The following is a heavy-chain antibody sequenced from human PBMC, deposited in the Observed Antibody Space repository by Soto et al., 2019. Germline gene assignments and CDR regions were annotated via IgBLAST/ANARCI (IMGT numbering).Heavy chain of an antibody. J-gene: IGHJ3*02. D-gene: IGHD2-2*01. Sequence: QRLSCAASGFTFSSYAMSWVRQAPGKGLEWVSIIGGGGVNTYYADSVKGRFTISRDNSINALYLQMSSLRAGDTAVYYCAKGILVKPPGSRALDIWGQGTMVTVSS. V-gene: IGHV3-23*01. CDR3: AKGILVKPPGSRALDI. CDR2: IGGGGVNT. CDR1: GFTFSSYA.